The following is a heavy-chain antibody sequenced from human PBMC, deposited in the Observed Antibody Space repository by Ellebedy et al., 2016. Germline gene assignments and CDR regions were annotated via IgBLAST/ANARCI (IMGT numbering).Heavy chain of an antibody. D-gene: IGHD2-15*01. J-gene: IGHJ5*01. CDR2: INPGDSHT. CDR3: ARNYGFGGSCFDS. V-gene: IGHV5-51*01. Sequence: GESLKISXQGYGFNFPTYWIGWVRQLSGKGLELMGIINPGDSHTIYSPSFQGQVTISVDKSISTAYLRWSSLKASDTAKYYCARNYGFGGSCFDSWGQGTPVIVSS. CDR1: GFNFPTYW.